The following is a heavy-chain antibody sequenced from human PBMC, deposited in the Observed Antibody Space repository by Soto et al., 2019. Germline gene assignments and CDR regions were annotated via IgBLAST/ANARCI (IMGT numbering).Heavy chain of an antibody. Sequence: PSETLSLTCTVSGGSISSSSYYWGWIRQPPGKGLEWIGSIYYSGSTYYNPSLKSRVTISVDTSKNQFSLKLSSVTAADTAVYYCAREFGYGDYFFDYWGQGTLVTVSS. V-gene: IGHV4-39*01. D-gene: IGHD4-17*01. CDR3: AREFGYGDYFFDY. CDR1: GGSISSSSYY. CDR2: IYYSGST. J-gene: IGHJ4*02.